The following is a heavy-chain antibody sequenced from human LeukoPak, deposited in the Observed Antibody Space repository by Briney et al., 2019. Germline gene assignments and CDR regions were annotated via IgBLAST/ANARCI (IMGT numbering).Heavy chain of an antibody. CDR3: ARDAANYDSSGYYPSVVDY. D-gene: IGHD3-22*01. Sequence: GGSLRLSCAASEFTFSNYAMSWVRQAPGKGLEWVSGISGTGDHTYYTDSVKGRFTVSRDNAKNSLYLQMNSLRAEDTAVYYCARDAANYDSSGYYPSVVDYWGQGTLVTVSS. J-gene: IGHJ4*02. V-gene: IGHV3-23*01. CDR2: ISGTGDHT. CDR1: EFTFSNYA.